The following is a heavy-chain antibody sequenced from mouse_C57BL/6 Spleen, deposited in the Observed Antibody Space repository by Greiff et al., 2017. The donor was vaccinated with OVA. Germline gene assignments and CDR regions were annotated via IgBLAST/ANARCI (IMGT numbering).Heavy chain of an antibody. Sequence: EVQLQQSGPELVKPGASVKISCKASGYTFTDYYMNWVKQSHGKSLEWIGDINPNNGGTSYNQKFKGKATLTVDKSSSTAYMELRSLTSEDSAVYYCALYYGNFPFDYWGQGTTLTVSS. V-gene: IGHV1-26*01. CDR1: GYTFTDYY. CDR3: ALYYGNFPFDY. D-gene: IGHD2-1*01. J-gene: IGHJ2*01. CDR2: INPNNGGT.